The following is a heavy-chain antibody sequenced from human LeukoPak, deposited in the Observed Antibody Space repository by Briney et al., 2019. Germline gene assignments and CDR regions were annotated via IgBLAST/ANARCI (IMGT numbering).Heavy chain of an antibody. D-gene: IGHD1-26*01. J-gene: IGHJ4*02. Sequence: GGSLRLSCAASGFTFSSYGMHWVRQAPGKGLEWVSAISGSGGSTYYADSVKGRFTISRDNSKNTLYLQMNSLRAEDTAVYYCAIQGIVGAPGDYWGQGTLVTVSS. V-gene: IGHV3-23*01. CDR1: GFTFSSYG. CDR2: ISGSGGST. CDR3: AIQGIVGAPGDY.